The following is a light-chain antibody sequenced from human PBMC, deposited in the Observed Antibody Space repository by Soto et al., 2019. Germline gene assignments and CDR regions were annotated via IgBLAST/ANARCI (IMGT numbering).Light chain of an antibody. V-gene: IGKV3-20*01. Sequence: EIVLTQSPGTLSVSPGERATLSCRASQSVGNSFVAWYQQKPGQPPRLLIYDTSKRATGIPDRFSGSVSGTDFTLSISRVEPEDFAVFYCQQYGTSEIIFGQGTRLEIK. J-gene: IGKJ5*01. CDR3: QQYGTSEII. CDR2: DTS. CDR1: QSVGNSF.